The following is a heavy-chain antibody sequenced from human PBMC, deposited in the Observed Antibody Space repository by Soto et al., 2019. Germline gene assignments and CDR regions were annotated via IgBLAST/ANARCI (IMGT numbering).Heavy chain of an antibody. CDR1: GFTFDDYT. CDR3: AKGGDSSSGGLFDY. V-gene: IGHV3-43*01. J-gene: IGHJ4*02. CDR2: ISWDGGST. Sequence: EVQLVESGGVVVQPGGSLRLSCAASGFTFDDYTMHWVRQAPGKGLEWVSLISWDGGSTYYADSVKGRFTISRDNSKNSLYLQMNSLRTEDTALYYWAKGGDSSSGGLFDYWGQGTLVTVSS. D-gene: IGHD6-13*01.